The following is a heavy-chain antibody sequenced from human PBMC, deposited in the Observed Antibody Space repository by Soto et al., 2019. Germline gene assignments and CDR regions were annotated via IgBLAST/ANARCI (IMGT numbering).Heavy chain of an antibody. CDR3: ARHWSDLYYYDSSGYLRPYYFDY. V-gene: IGHV4-39*01. D-gene: IGHD3-22*01. CDR1: GGSISSSSYY. Sequence: SETLSLTCTVSGGSISSSSYYWGWIRQPPGKGLEWIGSIYYSGSTYYNPSLKSRVTISVDTSKNQFSLKLSSVTAADTAVYYCARHWSDLYYYDSSGYLRPYYFDYWGQGTLVTVSS. J-gene: IGHJ4*02. CDR2: IYYSGST.